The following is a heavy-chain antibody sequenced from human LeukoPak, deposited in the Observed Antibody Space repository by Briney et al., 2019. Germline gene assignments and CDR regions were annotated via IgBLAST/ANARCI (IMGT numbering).Heavy chain of an antibody. CDR1: GGSFSGYY. J-gene: IGHJ4*02. CDR3: ARGHKGSGITCGGAIVPDY. D-gene: IGHD3-16*02. CDR2: INHSGST. Sequence: SETLSLTCAVYGGSFSGYYWSWLRQPPGKGLEWGGEINHSGSTTYNPPLKSRVTISVDTPKNQFSLKLSSVTAADTAVYYCARGHKGSGITCGGAIVPDYWGQGTLVTVSS. V-gene: IGHV4-34*01.